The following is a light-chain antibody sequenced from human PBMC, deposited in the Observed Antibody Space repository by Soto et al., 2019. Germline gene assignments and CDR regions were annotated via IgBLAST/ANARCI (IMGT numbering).Light chain of an antibody. J-gene: IGLJ3*02. V-gene: IGLV2-23*01. CDR1: TSDVGSFDL. CDR3: CSYAGSNTGV. Sequence: QSALTQPASVSGSPGQSITISCTGTTSDVGSFDLVSWYQQYPGKAPKLIIYEGSKRPSGVSHRFSGSKSANTASLTISGLQAEDEADYSCCSYAGSNTGVFGGGTKLTVL. CDR2: EGS.